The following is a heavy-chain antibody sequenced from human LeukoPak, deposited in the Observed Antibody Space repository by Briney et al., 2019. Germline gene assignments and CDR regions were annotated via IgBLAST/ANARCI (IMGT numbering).Heavy chain of an antibody. V-gene: IGHV3-66*01. CDR1: GFTVSTYY. D-gene: IGHD1-26*01. Sequence: TGGSLRLSCAASGFTVSTYYMTWVRQAPGKGLEWVSVIYSGGSTYYADSVKGRFTISRDDSKNTLYLQMSSLRAEDTAVYYCARDHIVGATNPSYYYYGMDVWGQGTTVTVSS. CDR3: ARDHIVGATNPSYYYYGMDV. J-gene: IGHJ6*02. CDR2: IYSGGST.